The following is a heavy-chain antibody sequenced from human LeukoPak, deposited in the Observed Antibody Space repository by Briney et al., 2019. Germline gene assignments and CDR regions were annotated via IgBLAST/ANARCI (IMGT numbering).Heavy chain of an antibody. D-gene: IGHD2-15*01. CDR1: GFTFSDYY. CDR3: ASCSGGSCFFVH. Sequence: KTGGSLRLSCAASGFTFSDYYMSWIRQAPGKGLEWVSYISSSGSTIYYADSVKGRFTISRDNTKNSLFLQMNSLRAEDTAVYHCASCSGGSCFFVHWGQGTLVTVSS. CDR2: ISSSGSTI. J-gene: IGHJ4*02. V-gene: IGHV3-11*01.